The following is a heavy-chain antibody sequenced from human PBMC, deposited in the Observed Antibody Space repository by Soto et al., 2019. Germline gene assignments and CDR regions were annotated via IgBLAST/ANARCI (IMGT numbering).Heavy chain of an antibody. D-gene: IGHD3-3*01. CDR2: ISPTGST. Sequence: WETLSLTCTVSGDSISSYYWSWIRQSAEKGLEWIGRISPTGSTNYNPSLKSRVTLSIDTSKNLLSLKVSSVTAADTAVYYCARDQISLFGGSWGFFDYWGQGSLVTVS. CDR1: GDSISSYY. J-gene: IGHJ4*02. V-gene: IGHV4-4*07. CDR3: ARDQISLFGGSWGFFDY.